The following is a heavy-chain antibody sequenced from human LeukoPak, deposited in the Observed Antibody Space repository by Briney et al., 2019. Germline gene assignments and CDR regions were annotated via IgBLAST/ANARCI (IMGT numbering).Heavy chain of an antibody. CDR2: IKSKTDGGTT. J-gene: IGHJ4*02. D-gene: IGHD3-3*01. Sequence: GGSLRLSCAASGFTFSSYSMNWVRQAPGKGLEWVGRIKSKTDGGTTDYAAPVKGRFTISRDDSKNTLCLQMNSLKTEDTAVYYCTTDRRDYDFWSGYFPGNFDYWGQGTLVTVSS. V-gene: IGHV3-15*07. CDR1: GFTFSSYS. CDR3: TTDRRDYDFWSGYFPGNFDY.